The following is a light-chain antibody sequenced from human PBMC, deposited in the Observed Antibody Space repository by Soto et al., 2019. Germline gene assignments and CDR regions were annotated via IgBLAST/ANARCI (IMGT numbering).Light chain of an antibody. CDR2: GTS. Sequence: EIVMTQSPVALSVSPGESAALSCRASQSVGRNFAWYQQRPGQAPRVLIYGTSTRATGVPARVSGSGSGTDFTLTSSSLQSEDFAVYYCQQYNKWPYTFGQGTRLEIK. CDR1: QSVGRN. V-gene: IGKV3-15*01. CDR3: QQYNKWPYT. J-gene: IGKJ2*01.